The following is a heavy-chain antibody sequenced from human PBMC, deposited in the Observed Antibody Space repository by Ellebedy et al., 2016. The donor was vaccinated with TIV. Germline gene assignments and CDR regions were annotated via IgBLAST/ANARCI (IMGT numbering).Heavy chain of an antibody. J-gene: IGHJ5*02. CDR2: VNGGSGDT. CDR1: GYTFTSHA. V-gene: IGHV1-3*01. Sequence: ASVKVSCKASGYTFTSHAIHWVRQAPGQGLEWMGRVNGGSGDTKSSQKFQGRVTITRDAFATTAYLELGSLTTEDTAVYFCARDPIAVDGFNWFEPWGQGTPVVVAS. D-gene: IGHD6-19*01. CDR3: ARDPIAVDGFNWFEP.